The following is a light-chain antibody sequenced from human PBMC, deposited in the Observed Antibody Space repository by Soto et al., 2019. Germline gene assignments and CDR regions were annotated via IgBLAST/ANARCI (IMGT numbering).Light chain of an antibody. CDR3: HQFVSSPEYP. J-gene: IGKJ2*01. CDR1: QSVSSSQ. Sequence: EIVLTQSPGTLSLSPGERVTLSCRARQSVSSSQLAWYQQKPGQAPRLLIYGASTTATGIPDQFSGGGSGTDFTLRIRRLEPEDVAVYYCHQFVSSPEYPFRQGTKLEV. CDR2: GAS. V-gene: IGKV3-20*01.